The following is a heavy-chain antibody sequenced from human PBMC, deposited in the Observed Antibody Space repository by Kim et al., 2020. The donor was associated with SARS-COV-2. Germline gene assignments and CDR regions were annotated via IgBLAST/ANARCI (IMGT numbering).Heavy chain of an antibody. CDR3: AREEAGVEEGFDY. D-gene: IGHD6-19*01. CDR2: IIPIFGTA. CDR1: GGTFSSYA. J-gene: IGHJ4*02. V-gene: IGHV1-69*13. Sequence: SVKVSCKASGGTFSSYAISWVRQAPGQGLEWMGGIIPIFGTANYAQKFQGRVTITADESTSTAYMELSSLRSEDTAVYYCAREEAGVEEGFDYWGQGTLVTVSS.